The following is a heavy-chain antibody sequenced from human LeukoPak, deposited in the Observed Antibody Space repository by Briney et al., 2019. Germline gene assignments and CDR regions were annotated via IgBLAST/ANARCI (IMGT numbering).Heavy chain of an antibody. CDR1: GFTFDDYA. CDR2: ISWNSGSI. Sequence: GRSLRLSCAASGFTFDDYAMHWVRQAPGKGLEWVSGISWNSGSIGHAGSVTGRFTISRDNAKNSLSLQMNSLRAEDTAVYYCVKDLDSSGYFPLLWGQGTLVTVSS. V-gene: IGHV3-9*01. D-gene: IGHD3-22*01. J-gene: IGHJ4*02. CDR3: VKDLDSSGYFPLL.